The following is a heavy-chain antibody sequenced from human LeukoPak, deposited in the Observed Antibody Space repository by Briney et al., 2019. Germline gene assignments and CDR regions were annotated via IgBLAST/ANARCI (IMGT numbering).Heavy chain of an antibody. CDR1: GFTFSSYS. V-gene: IGHV3-21*01. CDR2: ISSSSYI. CDR3: TREDWDFDS. D-gene: IGHD3/OR15-3a*01. Sequence: GGSLRLSCAASGFTFSSYSMNWVRQAPGKGLEWVSSISSSSYIYYADSVKGRFTISRDDSNNMAYLQMDSLKNEDTAVYYCTREDWDFDSWGQGTPVSVSS. J-gene: IGHJ4*02.